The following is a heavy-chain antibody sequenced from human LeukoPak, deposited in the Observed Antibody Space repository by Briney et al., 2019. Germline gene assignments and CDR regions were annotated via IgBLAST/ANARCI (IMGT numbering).Heavy chain of an antibody. D-gene: IGHD2-2*01. V-gene: IGHV4-34*01. CDR2: INHSGST. CDR3: AIHIVVVPAAKKKNWFDP. Sequence: SETLSLTCAVSGGSFSGYYWSWIRQPPGKGLEWIGEINHSGSTNYNPYLKSRVTISVDTSKSQFSLKLSSVTAADTAVYYCAIHIVVVPAAKKKNWFDPWGQGTLVTVSS. CDR1: GGSFSGYY. J-gene: IGHJ5*02.